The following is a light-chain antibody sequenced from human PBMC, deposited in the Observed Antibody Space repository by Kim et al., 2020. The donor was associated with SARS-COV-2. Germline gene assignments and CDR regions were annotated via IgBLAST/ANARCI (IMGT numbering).Light chain of an antibody. CDR1: KLGDKY. J-gene: IGLJ2*01. CDR2: QDI. CDR3: QAWDSSTGGV. V-gene: IGLV3-1*01. Sequence: VSPGQTASITCAGDKLGDKYACWYQQKPGQSPVLVIYQDIKRPSGIPERFSGSNSGNTATLTISGTQAMDEADYYCQAWDSSTGGVFGGGTKLTVL.